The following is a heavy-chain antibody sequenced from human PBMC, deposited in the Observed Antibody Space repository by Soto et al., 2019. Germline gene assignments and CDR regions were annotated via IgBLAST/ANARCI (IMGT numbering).Heavy chain of an antibody. CDR1: GGTFSIYG. CDR2: IIPILTTP. J-gene: IGHJ6*02. CDR3: ATSVGIAPTGEDGMDV. Sequence: ASMKVSCKASGGTFSIYGFSWVRQAPGQGPEWIGGIIPILTTPNYAQKFQGRVTIVADESTTTVYMELSSLKFEDTAVYYCATSVGIAPTGEDGMDVWGQGXSVTVSS. D-gene: IGHD2-8*02. V-gene: IGHV1-69*13.